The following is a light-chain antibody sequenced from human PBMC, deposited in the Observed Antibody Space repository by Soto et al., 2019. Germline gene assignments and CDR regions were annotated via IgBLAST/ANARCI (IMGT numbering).Light chain of an antibody. J-gene: IGLJ1*01. Sequence: QSALTQPPSVSGSPGQSVAISCSGTSSDVGSYNRVSWYQQPPGTAPKVMIYEVSNRPSGVPDRFSGSKSGNTASLTISGLQAEDEADYYCSSFTSTSTYVFGTWTKLTVL. CDR3: SSFTSTSTYV. CDR2: EVS. CDR1: SSDVGSYNR. V-gene: IGLV2-18*02.